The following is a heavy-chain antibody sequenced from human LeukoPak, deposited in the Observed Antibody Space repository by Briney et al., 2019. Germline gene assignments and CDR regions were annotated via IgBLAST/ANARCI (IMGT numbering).Heavy chain of an antibody. CDR3: AREVAVPAAPIDY. V-gene: IGHV3-7*03. CDR2: IKQDGSEK. D-gene: IGHD2-2*01. CDR1: GLTFSRYW. Sequence: GGSLRLSCAASGLTFSRYWMSWVRAAPGKGLEWVANIKQDGSEKYYVDSVKGRFTISRDNAKNSLYLQMNSLRAEDTAVYYCAREVAVPAAPIDYWGQGTLVTVSS. J-gene: IGHJ4*02.